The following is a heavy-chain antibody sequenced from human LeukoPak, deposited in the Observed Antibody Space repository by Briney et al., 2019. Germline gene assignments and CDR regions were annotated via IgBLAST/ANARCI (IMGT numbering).Heavy chain of an antibody. J-gene: IGHJ3*02. V-gene: IGHV3-11*06. D-gene: IGHD3-10*01. CDR3: ASNYGSGSYYKGRNAFDI. Sequence: GSLRLSCAASGFTFNDYYMSWIRQAPGKGLEWVSYISSSSSYTNYADSVKGRFTISRDNAKNSLYLQMNSLRAEDTAVYYCASNYGSGSYYKGRNAFDIWGQGTMVTVPS. CDR2: ISSSSSYT. CDR1: GFTFNDYY.